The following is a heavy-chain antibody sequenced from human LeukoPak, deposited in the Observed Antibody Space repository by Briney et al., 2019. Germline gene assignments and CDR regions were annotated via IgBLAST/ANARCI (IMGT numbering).Heavy chain of an antibody. CDR1: GYTLTELS. Sequence: ASVKVSCKVSGYTLTELSMHWVPQAPGKGLEWMGGFDPEDGETIYAQKFQGRVTMTEDTSTDTAYMELSSLRSEDTAVYYCATALIPYSSGWSSVRDYWGQGTLVTVSS. CDR3: ATALIPYSSGWSSVRDY. J-gene: IGHJ4*02. CDR2: FDPEDGET. V-gene: IGHV1-24*01. D-gene: IGHD6-19*01.